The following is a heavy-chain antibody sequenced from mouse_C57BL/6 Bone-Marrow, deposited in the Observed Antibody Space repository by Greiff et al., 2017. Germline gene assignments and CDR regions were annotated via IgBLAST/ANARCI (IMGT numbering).Heavy chain of an antibody. Sequence: QVQLKQPGAELVKPGASVKLSCKASGYTFTSYWMHWVKQRPGQGLEWIGMIHPNSGSTNYNEKFKSKATLTVDKSSSTAYMQLSSLTSEDSAVYYCESSYGYAMDYWGQGTSVTVSS. V-gene: IGHV1-64*01. J-gene: IGHJ4*01. CDR2: IHPNSGST. D-gene: IGHD1-1*01. CDR3: ESSYGYAMDY. CDR1: GYTFTSYW.